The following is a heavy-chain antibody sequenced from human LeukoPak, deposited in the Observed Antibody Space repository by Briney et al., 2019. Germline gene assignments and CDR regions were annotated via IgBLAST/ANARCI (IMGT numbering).Heavy chain of an antibody. CDR1: GSTFSSYW. D-gene: IGHD3-22*01. CDR3: ASHYYDRSGYY. Sequence: GGSLRLSCAGSGSTFSSYWMHWVRQAPGKGLVWVSRINSDGSSTSYADSVKGRFTISRDNAKNTVYLQMKSLRAEETAVYYCASHYYDRSGYYWGQGTLVTVSS. V-gene: IGHV3-74*01. CDR2: INSDGSST. J-gene: IGHJ4*02.